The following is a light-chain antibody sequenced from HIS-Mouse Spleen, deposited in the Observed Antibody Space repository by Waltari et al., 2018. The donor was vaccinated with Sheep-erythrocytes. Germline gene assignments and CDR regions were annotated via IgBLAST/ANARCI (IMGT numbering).Light chain of an antibody. CDR2: QDS. CDR1: KLGDKY. Sequence: SYELTQPPSVSVSPGQTASITCSGDKLGDKYACWYQQKPGQSPVLVIYQDSKRPSGITERCSGSNSGRTATLTIRGTQAMDEADYYCQAWDSSTVVFGGGTKLTVL. J-gene: IGLJ2*01. CDR3: QAWDSSTVV. V-gene: IGLV3-1*01.